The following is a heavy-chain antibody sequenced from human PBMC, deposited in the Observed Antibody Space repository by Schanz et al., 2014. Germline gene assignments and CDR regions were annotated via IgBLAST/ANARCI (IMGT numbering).Heavy chain of an antibody. CDR2: IYDHGST. CDR3: ARGRGYIIGQ. J-gene: IGHJ4*02. V-gene: IGHV4-59*11. CDR1: GGSMSNHK. Sequence: QVQLQESGPGLVKPSETLSLTCSVSGGSMSNHKWSWIRQPPGKGLEWIGYIYDHGSTNYNASLKSRVTMSVDTSKNQFSLKLSSVTAADTAVYYCARGRGYIIGQWGQGILVTVSS. D-gene: IGHD3-10*01.